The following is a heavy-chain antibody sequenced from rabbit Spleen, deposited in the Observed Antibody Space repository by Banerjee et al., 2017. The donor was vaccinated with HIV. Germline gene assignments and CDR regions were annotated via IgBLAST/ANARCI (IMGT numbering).Heavy chain of an antibody. Sequence: EQLEESGGGLVKPEGSLTLTCKASVVSLNDKDVMCWVRQAPGKGLEWIACINIVTGKSVYASWAKGRVIMSRTASTTGTLQMTSLTAADTATYFCARDWVAVIGWNFNLWGPGTLVTVS. CDR1: VVSLNDKDV. J-gene: IGHJ4*01. CDR2: INIVTGKS. D-gene: IGHD1-1*01. V-gene: IGHV1S45*01. CDR3: ARDWVAVIGWNFNL.